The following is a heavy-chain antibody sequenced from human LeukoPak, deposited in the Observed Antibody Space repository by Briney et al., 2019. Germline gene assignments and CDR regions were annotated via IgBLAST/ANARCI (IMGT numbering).Heavy chain of an antibody. CDR1: GGSISSYY. J-gene: IGHJ3*02. V-gene: IGHV4-59*01. D-gene: IGHD3-22*01. Sequence: PSETLSLTCTVSGGSISSYYWSWIRQPPGKGLEWIGYIYYSGSTNYNPSLKSRVTISVDTSKNQFSLKLSSVTAADTAVYYCARDLYYYDSSGYPHAFDIWGQGTMVTVSS. CDR2: IYYSGST. CDR3: ARDLYYYDSSGYPHAFDI.